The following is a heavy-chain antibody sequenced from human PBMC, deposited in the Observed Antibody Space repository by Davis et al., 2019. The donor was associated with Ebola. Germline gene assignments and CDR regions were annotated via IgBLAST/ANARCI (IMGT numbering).Heavy chain of an antibody. CDR2: IYSGDSNT. Sequence: GESLKISCKGSGYIFANYWIAWARPMPGKGLEWIGIIYSGDSNTRYSPSFQGQFTISVDKSMNTAYLQWSSLKASDSAMYYCARHFGQWLAAVGLAFDIWGQGTMVTVSS. V-gene: IGHV5-51*01. D-gene: IGHD6-19*01. CDR3: ARHFGQWLAAVGLAFDI. J-gene: IGHJ3*02. CDR1: GYIFANYW.